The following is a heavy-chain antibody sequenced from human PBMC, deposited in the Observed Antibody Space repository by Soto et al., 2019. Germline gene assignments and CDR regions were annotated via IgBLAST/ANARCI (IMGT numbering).Heavy chain of an antibody. J-gene: IGHJ4*02. Sequence: ASVKVSCKASGYTFTSYDINWVRQATGQGLEWMGWMNPNSGNTGYAQKFQGRVTMTRNTSISTAYMELSSLRSEDTAVYYCARGYCTNGVCFFDYWGQGTLVTGSS. V-gene: IGHV1-8*01. CDR2: MNPNSGNT. D-gene: IGHD2-8*01. CDR1: GYTFTSYD. CDR3: ARGYCTNGVCFFDY.